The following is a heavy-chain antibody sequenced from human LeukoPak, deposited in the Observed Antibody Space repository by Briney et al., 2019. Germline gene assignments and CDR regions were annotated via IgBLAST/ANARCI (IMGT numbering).Heavy chain of an antibody. CDR3: AKDSNSGSYGKDFDF. V-gene: IGHV3-30*02. CDR1: GFTFSSYG. CDR2: IRYDGSNK. J-gene: IGHJ4*02. Sequence: GGSLGLSCAASGFTFSSYGMHWVRQAPGKGLEWVAFIRYDGSNKYYADSVKGRFTISRDNSKNTLYLQMNSLRAEDTAVYYCAKDSNSGSYGKDFDFWGQGTLVTVSS. D-gene: IGHD1-26*01.